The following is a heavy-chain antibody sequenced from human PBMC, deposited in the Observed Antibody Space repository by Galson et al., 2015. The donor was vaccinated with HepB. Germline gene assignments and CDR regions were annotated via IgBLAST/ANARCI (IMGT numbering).Heavy chain of an antibody. J-gene: IGHJ6*02. CDR1: GFTFSSYA. CDR3: ARRRRVPAATDDYYGMDV. Sequence: SLRLSCAASGFTFSSYAMHWVRQAPGKGLEWVAVISYDGSNKYYADSVKGRFTISRDNSKNTLYLQMNSLRAEDTAVYYCARRRRVPAATDDYYGMDVWGQGTTVTVSS. D-gene: IGHD2-2*01. CDR2: ISYDGSNK. V-gene: IGHV3-30-3*01.